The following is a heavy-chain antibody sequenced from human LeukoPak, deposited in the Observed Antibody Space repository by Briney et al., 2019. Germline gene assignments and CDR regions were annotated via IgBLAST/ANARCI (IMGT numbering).Heavy chain of an antibody. CDR2: FDPEDGET. J-gene: IGHJ6*02. D-gene: IGHD1-7*01. CDR3: ATESNGTTIPYYYYGMDV. Sequence: GASVEVSCKVSGYTLTELSMHWVRQAPGKGLEWMGGFDPEDGETIYAQKFQGRVTMTEDTSTDTAYMELSSLRSEDTAVYYCATESNGTTIPYYYYGMDVWGQGTTVTVSS. V-gene: IGHV1-24*01. CDR1: GYTLTELS.